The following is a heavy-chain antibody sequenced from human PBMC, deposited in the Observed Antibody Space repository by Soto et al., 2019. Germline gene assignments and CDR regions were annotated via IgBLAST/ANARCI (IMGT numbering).Heavy chain of an antibody. Sequence: EVQLVESGGGLVQPGGSLRLSCAASGFTFSGYWMHWVRQVPGKGLVWVSRINSDGSSTNYADFVKGRFTISRDNTKNTLYLQMNSLRVEDTAVYYCVRGFSGGTCHEGYWGQGTLVTVSS. D-gene: IGHD2-15*01. CDR2: INSDGSST. V-gene: IGHV3-74*01. CDR3: VRGFSGGTCHEGY. J-gene: IGHJ4*02. CDR1: GFTFSGYW.